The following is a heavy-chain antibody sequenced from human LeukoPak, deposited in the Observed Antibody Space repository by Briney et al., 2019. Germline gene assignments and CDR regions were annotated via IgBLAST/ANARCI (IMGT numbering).Heavy chain of an antibody. CDR2: ISSSGSTI. Sequence: PGGSLRHSCAASGFTFSSYEMNWVRQAPGKGLEWVSYISSSGSTIYYADSVKGRFTISRDNAKNSLYLQMNSLRAEDTAVYYCARSSWRLGELSPDYWGQGTLVTVSS. J-gene: IGHJ4*02. D-gene: IGHD3-16*02. V-gene: IGHV3-48*03. CDR3: ARSSWRLGELSPDY. CDR1: GFTFSSYE.